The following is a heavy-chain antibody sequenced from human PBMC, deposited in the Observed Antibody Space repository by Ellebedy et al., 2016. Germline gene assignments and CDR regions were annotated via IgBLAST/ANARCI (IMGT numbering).Heavy chain of an antibody. CDR3: AKTSGWGYGEN. D-gene: IGHD3-10*01. CDR1: GYTFTTFS. CDR2: VNTFSGNT. Sequence: ASVKVSXXASGYTFTTFSITWVRQVPGQGLEWMGFVNTFSGNTKFEQKFQGRVSMTTDSSTHTAYMDLRSLRSDDTAMYYCAKTSGWGYGENWGQGTLVTVSS. V-gene: IGHV1-18*04. J-gene: IGHJ4*02.